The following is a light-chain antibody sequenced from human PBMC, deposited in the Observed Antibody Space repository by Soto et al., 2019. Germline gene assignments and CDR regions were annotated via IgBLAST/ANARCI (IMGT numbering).Light chain of an antibody. CDR1: QGISSW. CDR3: QQYVNLPYT. V-gene: IGKV1-12*01. J-gene: IGKJ2*01. CDR2: VAS. Sequence: DIQMTQSPSSVSASVGDRVTITCRASQGISSWLAWYQQKPGKAPNLLIHVASTVQSGVPSRFSVGVSGTDFTFTINGLQPEDAAIYSCQQYVNLPYTFGQGTKLEIK.